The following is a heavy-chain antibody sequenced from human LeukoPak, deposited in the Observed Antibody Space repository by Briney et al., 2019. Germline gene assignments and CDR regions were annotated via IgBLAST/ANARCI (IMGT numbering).Heavy chain of an antibody. CDR1: GGSFSGYY. CDR2: INHSGST. D-gene: IGHD3-16*02. Sequence: PSETLSLTCAVYGGSFSGYYWSWIRQPPGKGLEWIGEINHSGSTNYNPSLKSRVTISVDTSKNQFSLKLSSVTAADTAVYYCARGLTLYDYVWGSYRYFLDYWGQGTLVTVSS. V-gene: IGHV4-34*01. CDR3: ARGLTLYDYVWGSYRYFLDY. J-gene: IGHJ4*02.